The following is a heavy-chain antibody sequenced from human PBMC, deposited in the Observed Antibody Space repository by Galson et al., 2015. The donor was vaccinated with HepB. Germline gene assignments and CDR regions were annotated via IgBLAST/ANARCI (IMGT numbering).Heavy chain of an antibody. CDR3: AKSAGVIIINWFDP. D-gene: IGHD3-10*01. CDR1: GFTFSSYG. V-gene: IGHV3-30*18. Sequence: SLRLSCAASGFTFSSYGMHWVRQAPGKGLEWVAVISYDGSNKYYADSVKGRFTISRDNSKNTLYLQMNSLRAEDTAVYYCAKSAGVIIINWFDPWGQGTLVTVSS. CDR2: ISYDGSNK. J-gene: IGHJ5*02.